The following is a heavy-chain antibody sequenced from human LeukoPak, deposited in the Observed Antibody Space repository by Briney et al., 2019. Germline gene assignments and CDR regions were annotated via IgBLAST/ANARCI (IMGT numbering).Heavy chain of an antibody. Sequence: AGGSLRLTCAASGFTFSSYAMSWVRQAPGKGLEWVSAISGSGGSTYYADSVKGRFTISRDNSKNTLYLQMNSLRAEDTAVYYCAKGTGIVVPAAIPDYWGQGTLVTVSS. CDR2: ISGSGGST. J-gene: IGHJ4*02. D-gene: IGHD2-2*01. V-gene: IGHV3-23*01. CDR3: AKGTGIVVPAAIPDY. CDR1: GFTFSSYA.